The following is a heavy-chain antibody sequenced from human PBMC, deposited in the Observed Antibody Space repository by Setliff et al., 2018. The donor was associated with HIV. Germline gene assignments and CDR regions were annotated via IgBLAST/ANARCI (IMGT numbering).Heavy chain of an antibody. Sequence: ASVKVSCKASGYTFTEYYIHWVRQAPGQGLEWMGWIYPNTGGTNYAQKFQGRATMTRDTSISTAYMELSRLRSDDTALYYCARSTTADWGQGTMVTVSS. D-gene: IGHD4-17*01. J-gene: IGHJ4*02. CDR2: IYPNTGGT. V-gene: IGHV1-2*02. CDR3: ARSTTAD. CDR1: GYTFTEYY.